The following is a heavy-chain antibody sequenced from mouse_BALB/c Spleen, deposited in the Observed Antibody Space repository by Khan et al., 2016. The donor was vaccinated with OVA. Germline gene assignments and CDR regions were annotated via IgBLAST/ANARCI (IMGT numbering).Heavy chain of an antibody. CDR2: ISYSGST. CDR3: ARDGSRYNYAMGY. V-gene: IGHV3-2*02. D-gene: IGHD2-3*01. CDR1: GYSITSDYA. Sequence: EVQLQESGPGLVKPSQSLSLTCTVTGYSITSDYAWNWIRQFPGNKLEWMGYISYSGSTNYNPALKSRISITRDTSKNQFFLLLNSVTTEDTATYYCARDGSRYNYAMGYWGQGTSVTVSS. J-gene: IGHJ4*01.